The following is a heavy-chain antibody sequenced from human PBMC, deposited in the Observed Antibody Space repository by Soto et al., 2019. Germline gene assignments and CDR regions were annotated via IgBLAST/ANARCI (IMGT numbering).Heavy chain of an antibody. V-gene: IGHV4-30-2*01. CDR3: ASVPYP. D-gene: IGHD6-6*01. J-gene: IGHJ5*02. Sequence: QLQLQESGSGLVKPSQTLSLTCAVSGGSISSGGYSWSWIRQPPGKGLEWIAYIYHSGSTYYNPSPKSRVTTSVDMSKNQSSLKLSSMNAADTAVYYCASVPYPWGQGTLVTVSS. CDR2: IYHSGST. CDR1: GGSISSGGYS.